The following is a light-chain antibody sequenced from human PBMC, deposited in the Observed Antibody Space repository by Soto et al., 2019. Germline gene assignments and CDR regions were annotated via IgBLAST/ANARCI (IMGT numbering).Light chain of an antibody. J-gene: IGKJ4*01. Sequence: IVMTPSPATLSVSPVDRVTLSCRASQSVRSNSAWYQQKPGQAPRLLIYGASLRATGIPARFSGSGYETEFTLTISSLQSEDVAVYYCHQYNTWPLTFGGGTKVDI. CDR2: GAS. CDR1: QSVRSN. CDR3: HQYNTWPLT. V-gene: IGKV3-15*01.